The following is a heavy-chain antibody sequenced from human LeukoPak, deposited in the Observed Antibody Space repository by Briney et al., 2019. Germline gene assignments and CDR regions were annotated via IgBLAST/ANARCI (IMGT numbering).Heavy chain of an antibody. D-gene: IGHD1-26*01. V-gene: IGHV4-34*01. J-gene: IGHJ4*02. CDR3: ARRPRNTGSDDGPSGLDY. CDR1: GESFSGYF. CDR2: ITHSGGT. Sequence: SETLSLTCAVYGESFSGYFWSWIRQPPGRGLEWIGEITHSGGTTYNPSLKSRVTISADTSKNQFSLKLSSVTAADMAVYYCARRPRNTGSDDGPSGLDYWGQGTLVTVSS.